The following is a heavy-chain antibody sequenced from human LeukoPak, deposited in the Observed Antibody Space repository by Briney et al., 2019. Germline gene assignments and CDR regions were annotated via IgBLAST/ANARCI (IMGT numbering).Heavy chain of an antibody. J-gene: IGHJ4*02. D-gene: IGHD5-24*01. CDR3: ARDHDMATTYDY. CDR1: GFTFSSYS. V-gene: IGHV3-21*01. Sequence: GGSLRLSCAASGFTFSSYSMNWVRQAPGKGLEWVSSISSSSSYIYYADSVKGRFTISRDNAKNSLYLQMNSLRAEDTAVYYCARDHDMATTYDYWGQGTLVTVSS. CDR2: ISSSSSYI.